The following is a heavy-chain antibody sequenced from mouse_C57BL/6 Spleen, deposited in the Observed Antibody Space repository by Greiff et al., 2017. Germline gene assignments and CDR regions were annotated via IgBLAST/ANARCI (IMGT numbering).Heavy chain of an antibody. D-gene: IGHD2-3*01. CDR2: INPGGGGT. J-gene: IGHJ2*01. Sequence: VKLMESGAELVRPGTSVTVSCKASGYAFTNYLIEWVNQGPGQGLEWIGVINPGGGGTNYNEKFKGKATLTADTSSSTAYMQLSSLTSEDSAVYFGARAYDGYLYDFDYWGQGTTLTVSS. V-gene: IGHV1-54*01. CDR3: ARAYDGYLYDFDY. CDR1: GYAFTNYL.